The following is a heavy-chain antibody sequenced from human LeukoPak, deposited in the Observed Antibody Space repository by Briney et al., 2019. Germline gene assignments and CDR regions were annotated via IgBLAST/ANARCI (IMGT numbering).Heavy chain of an antibody. D-gene: IGHD3-10*01. CDR2: IYYSGST. CDR1: GGSISSYY. CDR3: ARTYGSKSNYYFDY. Sequence: PSETLSLTCTVSGGSISSYYWSWIRQPPGKGLEWIGYIYYSGSTNYDSSLKSRVTIQVDTSKSQFSLKLSSVTAADTAVYYCARTYGSKSNYYFDYWGQGTLVTVSS. V-gene: IGHV4-59*01. J-gene: IGHJ4*02.